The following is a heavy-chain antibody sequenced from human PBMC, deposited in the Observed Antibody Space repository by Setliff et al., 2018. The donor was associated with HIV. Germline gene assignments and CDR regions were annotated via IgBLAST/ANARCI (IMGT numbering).Heavy chain of an antibody. CDR3: AIGDEYPGVFQS. V-gene: IGHV4-4*09. CDR1: SASISNYH. CDR2: IYTSGTT. J-gene: IGHJ5*02. Sequence: PSETLSLTCAVSSASISNYHWSWIRQTPGKRLEWIGSIYTSGTTNYNPSLEGRITTSVDLSKNHFSLNLHSVTASDTAVYYCAIGDEYPGVFQSWGQGKVVTVSS. D-gene: IGHD2-2*01.